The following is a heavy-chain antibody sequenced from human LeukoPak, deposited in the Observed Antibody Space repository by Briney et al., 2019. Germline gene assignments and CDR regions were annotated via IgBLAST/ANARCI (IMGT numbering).Heavy chain of an antibody. J-gene: IGHJ4*02. CDR3: ARRQGGAYYFDY. CDR1: GGSFSGYY. Sequence: SETLSLTCAVYGGSFSGYYWSWIRQPPGKGLEWIGEINHSGSTNYNPSLKSRVTISVDTSKNQFSLKLSSVTAADTAVYYCARRQGGAYYFDYWGQGTLVTVSS. V-gene: IGHV4-34*01. CDR2: INHSGST.